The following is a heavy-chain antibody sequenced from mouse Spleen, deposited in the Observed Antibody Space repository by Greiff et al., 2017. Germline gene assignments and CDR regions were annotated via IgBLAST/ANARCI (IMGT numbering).Heavy chain of an antibody. CDR2: IWSGGST. CDR1: GFSLTSYG. J-gene: IGHJ3*01. Sequence: QVQLKESGPGLVQPSQSLSITCTVSGFSLTSYGVHWVRQSPGKGLEWLGVIWSGGSTDYNAAFISRLSISKDNSKSQVFFKMNSLQADDTAIYYCARNSAPFYYDLAYWGQGTLVTVSA. D-gene: IGHD2-4*01. CDR3: ARNSAPFYYDLAY. V-gene: IGHV2-2*01.